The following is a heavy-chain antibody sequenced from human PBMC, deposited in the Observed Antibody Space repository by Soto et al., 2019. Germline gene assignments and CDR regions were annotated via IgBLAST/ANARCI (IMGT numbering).Heavy chain of an antibody. CDR2: IIPILGIA. J-gene: IGHJ4*02. CDR1: GGTFSSYT. D-gene: IGHD2-2*02. V-gene: IGHV1-69*02. Sequence: QVQLVQSGAEVKKPGSSVKVSCKASGGTFSSYTISWVRQAPVPGLEWMGRIIPILGIANYAQKFQGRVPITADKSTSTAYMALSSLRSEDTAVYDCAPAHHTPGSYWGQETLVTVSS. CDR3: APAHHTPGSY.